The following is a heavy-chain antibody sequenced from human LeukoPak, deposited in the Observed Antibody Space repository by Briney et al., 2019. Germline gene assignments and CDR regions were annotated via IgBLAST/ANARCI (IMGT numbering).Heavy chain of an antibody. Sequence: GESLKISCKGSGYSFTSYWIGWVRQMPGKGLEWMGIIYPGDSDTSYSPSFQGQVTISADKSISTAYLQWSSLKASDTAMYYCARHSWGPHHNPYYFDYWGQGTLVTVSS. CDR2: IYPGDSDT. J-gene: IGHJ4*02. CDR3: ARHSWGPHHNPYYFDY. CDR1: GYSFTSYW. V-gene: IGHV5-51*01. D-gene: IGHD6-13*01.